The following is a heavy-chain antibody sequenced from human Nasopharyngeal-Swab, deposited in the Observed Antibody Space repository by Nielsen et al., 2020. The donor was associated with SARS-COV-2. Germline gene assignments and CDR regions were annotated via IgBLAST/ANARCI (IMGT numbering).Heavy chain of an antibody. D-gene: IGHD6-13*01. CDR2: IYYSGST. CDR1: GGSIHSYY. V-gene: IGHV4-59*01. Sequence: SETLSLTCTVSGGSIHSYYWSWIRQPPGKGLEWIGYIYYSGSTKYNPSLKSRVTISVDTSRNQFSLKLISVSAADTAVYYCARASIAAAGTGGDPWGQGTLVTVSS. CDR3: ARASIAAAGTGGDP. J-gene: IGHJ5*02.